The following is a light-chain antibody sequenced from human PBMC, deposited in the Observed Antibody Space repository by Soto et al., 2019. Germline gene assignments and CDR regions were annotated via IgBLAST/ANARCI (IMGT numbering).Light chain of an antibody. CDR3: QSYDSSLNGARV. CDR1: SSNIGAGYD. V-gene: IGLV1-40*01. Sequence: QSVLTQPPSVSGAPGQRVTIPGTGSSSNIGAGYDVHWYQQLPGTAPKLLIYGNSNRPSGVPDRFSGSKSGTSASLAITGLQAEDEAYYYCQSYDSSLNGARVFGGGTKLTVL. CDR2: GNS. J-gene: IGLJ2*01.